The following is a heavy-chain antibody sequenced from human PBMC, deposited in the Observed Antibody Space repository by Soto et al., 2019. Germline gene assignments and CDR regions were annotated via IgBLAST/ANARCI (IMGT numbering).Heavy chain of an antibody. CDR3: AKGADYYDRSYYFDY. CDR2: IYPGDSDT. CDR1: GYSFSTYW. V-gene: IGHV5-51*01. D-gene: IGHD3-22*01. Sequence: PGESLKISCKGSGYSFSTYWIGWVRQMPGKGLEWMAIIYPGDSDTTYSPSFQGQITISVDNSKNTLYLQMNSLRAEDTAVYYCAKGADYYDRSYYFDYWGQGTLVTVS. J-gene: IGHJ4*02.